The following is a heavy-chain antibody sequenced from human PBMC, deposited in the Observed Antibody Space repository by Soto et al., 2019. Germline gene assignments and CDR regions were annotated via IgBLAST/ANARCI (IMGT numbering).Heavy chain of an antibody. CDR2: IHSDGSST. Sequence: EVQLVESGGGLVRPGGSLRLSCAASGFTFSYYWMHWVRQAPGKGLVWVSRIHSDGSSTTYADFVRGRFIISRDNARNTGDWQMNSVRVEDTAVYYCARGDRGAFDLWGQGTVVTVSS. CDR3: ARGDRGAFDL. CDR1: GFTFSYYW. V-gene: IGHV3-74*01. J-gene: IGHJ3*01. D-gene: IGHD1-26*01.